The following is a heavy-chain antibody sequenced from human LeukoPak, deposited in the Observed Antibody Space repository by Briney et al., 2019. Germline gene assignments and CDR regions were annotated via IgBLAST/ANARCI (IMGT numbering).Heavy chain of an antibody. CDR2: IYYSGST. V-gene: IGHV4-59*01. CDR3: ARRGYCSGGSCYDAFDI. Sequence: SETLSLTCTVSGGSISSYYWSWIRQPPGKGLERIGYIYYSGSTNYNPSLKSRVTISVDTSKNQFSLKLSSVTAADTAVYYCARRGYCSGGSCYDAFDIWGQGTMVTVSS. J-gene: IGHJ3*02. D-gene: IGHD2-15*01. CDR1: GGSISSYY.